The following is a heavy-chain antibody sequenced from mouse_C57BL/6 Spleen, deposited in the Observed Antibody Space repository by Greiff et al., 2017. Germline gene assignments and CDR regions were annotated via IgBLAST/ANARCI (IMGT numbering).Heavy chain of an antibody. D-gene: IGHD3-1*01. V-gene: IGHV1-61*01. CDR2: IYPSDSET. J-gene: IGHJ4*01. CDR3: ARGGFGTPYYYAMDY. Sequence: QVQLQQPGAELVRPGSSVKLSCKASGYTFTSYWMDWVKQRPGQGLEWIGNIYPSDSETHYNQKFKDKATLTVDKSSSTAYMQLSSLTSEDSAVYYCARGGFGTPYYYAMDYWGQGTSVTVSS. CDR1: GYTFTSYW.